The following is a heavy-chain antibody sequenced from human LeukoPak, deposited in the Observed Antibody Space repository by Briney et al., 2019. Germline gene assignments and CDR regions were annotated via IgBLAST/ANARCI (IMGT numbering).Heavy chain of an antibody. Sequence: GGSLRLSCAASGFTFSSYEMNWVRQAPGKGLEWVSYISSSGSTIYYADSVKGRFTISRDNAKTLLYLQMNSLRAEDTAVYYCASGYQNVGIVATHAFDIWGQGTMVTVSS. J-gene: IGHJ3*02. CDR1: GFTFSSYE. V-gene: IGHV3-48*03. D-gene: IGHD5-12*01. CDR3: ASGYQNVGIVATHAFDI. CDR2: ISSSGSTI.